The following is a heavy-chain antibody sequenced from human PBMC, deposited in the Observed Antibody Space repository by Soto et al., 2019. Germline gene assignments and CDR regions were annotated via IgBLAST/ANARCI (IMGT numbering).Heavy chain of an antibody. J-gene: IGHJ3*02. Sequence: LVKLSCKASGGTFSSYTISWVRQAPGQGLEWMGRIIPILGIANYAQKFQGRVTITADKSTSTAYMELSSLRSEDTAVYYCASHVVAYCGGDCPNDAFDIWGQGTMVTVSS. D-gene: IGHD2-21*01. V-gene: IGHV1-69*02. CDR2: IIPILGIA. CDR3: ASHVVAYCGGDCPNDAFDI. CDR1: GGTFSSYT.